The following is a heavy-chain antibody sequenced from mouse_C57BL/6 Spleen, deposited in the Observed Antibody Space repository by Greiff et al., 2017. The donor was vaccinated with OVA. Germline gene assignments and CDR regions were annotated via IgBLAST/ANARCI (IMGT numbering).Heavy chain of an antibody. Sequence: QVQLKESGPGLVAPSQCLSITCTVSGFSFTSYGVHWVRQPPGKGLEWLVVIWSDGSTTYNSALKSRLSISKDNSKSQVFLKMNSLQTDDTAMYYCARGSSYLYYFDYWGQGTTLTVSS. D-gene: IGHD1-1*01. V-gene: IGHV2-6*03. CDR3: ARGSSYLYYFDY. J-gene: IGHJ2*01. CDR1: GFSFTSYG. CDR2: IWSDGST.